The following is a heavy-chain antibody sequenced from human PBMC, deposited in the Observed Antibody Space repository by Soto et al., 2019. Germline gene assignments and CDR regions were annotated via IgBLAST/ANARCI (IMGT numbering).Heavy chain of an antibody. CDR1: GGSISSGDYY. D-gene: IGHD2-15*01. V-gene: IGHV4-30-4*01. J-gene: IGHJ5*02. CDR3: ARTPIGYCSGGTCSNWFDP. Sequence: PSETLSLTCTVSGGSISSGDYYWSWIRQPPGKGLEWIGYIYYSGSTYYNPSLKSRVTISVDTSKNQFSLNLRSVTAADTAVYYCARTPIGYCSGGTCSNWFDPWGQGTPVTVSS. CDR2: IYYSGST.